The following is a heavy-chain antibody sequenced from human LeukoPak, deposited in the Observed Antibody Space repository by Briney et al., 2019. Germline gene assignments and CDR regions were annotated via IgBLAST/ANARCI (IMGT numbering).Heavy chain of an antibody. J-gene: IGHJ4*02. CDR3: ARGGDGGFSIDS. D-gene: IGHD5-12*01. CDR1: GFTVSSSY. Sequence: PGGSLRLSCEASGFTVSSSYMSWVRQAPGKGLEWVSVIYSGGSTYYADSVRGRFTISRDNSKKTLYLQMNSLRAEDTAVYSCARGGDGGFSIDSWGQGTLVTVSS. CDR2: IYSGGST. V-gene: IGHV3-66*01.